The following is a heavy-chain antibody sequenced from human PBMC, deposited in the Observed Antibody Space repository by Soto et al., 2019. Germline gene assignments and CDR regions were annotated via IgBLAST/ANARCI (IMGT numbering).Heavy chain of an antibody. D-gene: IGHD5-12*01. CDR1: GGSISSSSYY. CDR3: ARLFIVATIDYDAFDI. Sequence: HLQLQESGPGLLKPSETLSLTCTVSGGSISSSSYYWGWIRQPPGKGLEWIGSIYYSGSTYYNPSLKSRVIISVDTAKHQFSLKLISVTAADTAVYYCARLFIVATIDYDAFDIWGQGTMVTVSS. CDR2: IYYSGST. V-gene: IGHV4-39*01. J-gene: IGHJ3*02.